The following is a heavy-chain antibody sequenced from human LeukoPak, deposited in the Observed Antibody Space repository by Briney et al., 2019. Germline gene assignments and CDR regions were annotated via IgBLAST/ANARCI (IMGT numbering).Heavy chain of an antibody. D-gene: IGHD4-17*01. CDR3: ARGQRPPPTVTSNVAHSYYFDN. CDR2: INHSGST. J-gene: IGHJ4*02. CDR1: GGSFSGYY. V-gene: IGHV4-34*01. Sequence: SETLSLTCVVYGGSFSGYYWSWIRQPPGKGLEWVGEINHSGSTNYNPSLKSRVTISVDKSKNQSSLKLSSVTAANTAVYYCARGQRPPPTVTSNVAHSYYFDNWGQGTLVTVSS.